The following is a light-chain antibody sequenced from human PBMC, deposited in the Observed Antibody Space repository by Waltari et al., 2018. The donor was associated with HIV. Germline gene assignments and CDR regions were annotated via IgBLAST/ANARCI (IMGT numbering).Light chain of an antibody. V-gene: IGKV3-15*01. CDR2: GAS. CDR3: QQYDKWPLT. Sequence: EIVMTQSPATLSVSPGERVTLSCRASRNVNNNLAWSQQKPGQAPRLLSYGASTRATGLPARFSGSGSGTEFTLTISSLQSEDFAVYYCQQYDKWPLTFGGGTKVEIK. CDR1: RNVNNN. J-gene: IGKJ4*01.